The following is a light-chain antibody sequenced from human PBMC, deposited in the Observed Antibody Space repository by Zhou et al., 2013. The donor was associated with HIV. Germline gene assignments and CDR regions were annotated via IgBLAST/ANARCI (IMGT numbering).Light chain of an antibody. Sequence: EIVLTQSPGTLSLSPGERATLSCRASQSVRSSSLDWYQQKPGQAPRLLIYDASNRATGIPARFSGSGSGTDFTLTISSLEPEDFAVYYCQQRSNWPPSITFGQGTRLESK. CDR1: QSVRSSS. CDR2: DAS. CDR3: QQRSNWPPSIT. J-gene: IGKJ5*01. V-gene: IGKV3-11*01.